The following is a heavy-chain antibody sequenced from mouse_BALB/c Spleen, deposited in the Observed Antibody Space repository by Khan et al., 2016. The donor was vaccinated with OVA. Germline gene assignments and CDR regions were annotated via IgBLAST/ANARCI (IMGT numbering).Heavy chain of an antibody. V-gene: IGHV1-4*01. CDR1: GYTFTSYT. CDR2: INPSNGYT. J-gene: IGHJ3*01. D-gene: IGHD2-14*01. Sequence: QVQLQQPGAELARPGASVKMSCKASGYTFTSYTIHWIKLRPGQGLEWIGFINPSNGYTNYNQKFKDKATLTADKSSTTVYMQLSSLTSDDSAVYNCVRDGAYHRNDGWVAYWGQGTLVTVSA. CDR3: VRDGAYHRNDGWVAY.